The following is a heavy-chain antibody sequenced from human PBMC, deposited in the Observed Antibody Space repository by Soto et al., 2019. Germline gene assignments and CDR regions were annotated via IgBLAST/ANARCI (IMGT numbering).Heavy chain of an antibody. CDR1: GGSITSSY. V-gene: IGHV4-59*01. Sequence: PSETLSLTCTVSGGSITSSYWSWIRRPPGKGLEWIAYIYDTGISGYTPSTSYNPSLKSRVTMSVDTSKSQFSLKLTSVTAAATAVYYCARGEDAFFYYGLDVWGQGITVTVSS. CDR3: ARGEDAFFYYGLDV. CDR2: IYDTGISGYTPST. J-gene: IGHJ6*02.